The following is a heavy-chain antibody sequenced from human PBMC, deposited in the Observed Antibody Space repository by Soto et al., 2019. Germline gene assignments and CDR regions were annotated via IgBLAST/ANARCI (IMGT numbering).Heavy chain of an antibody. CDR2: IIPIFGTA. D-gene: IGHD3-9*01. CDR1: GGTFSSYA. CDR3: ARGTAGYYDILTGRYYFDY. Sequence: SVKVSCKASGGTFSSYAISWVRQAPGQGLEWMGGIIPIFGTANYAQKFQGRVTITADESTSTAYMELSSLRSEDTAVYYCARGTAGYYDILTGRYYFDYWGQGTLVTV. V-gene: IGHV1-69*13. J-gene: IGHJ4*02.